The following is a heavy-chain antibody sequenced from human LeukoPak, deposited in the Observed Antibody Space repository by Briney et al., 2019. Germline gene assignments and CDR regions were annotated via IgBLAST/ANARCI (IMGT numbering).Heavy chain of an antibody. J-gene: IGHJ4*02. D-gene: IGHD2-15*01. V-gene: IGHV3-21*01. CDR3: AKDLHCSGGSCYLSYLDY. CDR2: ISSSSSYI. Sequence: GGSLRLSCAASGFTFSSYSMNWVRQAPGKGLEWVSSISSSSSYIYYADSVKGRFTISRDNSKNTLYLQMNSLRAEDTAVYYCAKDLHCSGGSCYLSYLDYWGQGTLVTVSS. CDR1: GFTFSSYS.